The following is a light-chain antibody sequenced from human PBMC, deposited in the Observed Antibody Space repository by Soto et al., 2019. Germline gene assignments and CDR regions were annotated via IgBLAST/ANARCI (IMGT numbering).Light chain of an antibody. Sequence: QSVLTQPASVSGSPGQSITISCTGTSSDVGGYKYVSWYQQHPGKAPKVLIYDVSYRSSGVSNRFSGSKSGNTASLTISGRQAEDEADYYCISFTSRGTYVFGPGTKLTVL. J-gene: IGLJ1*01. V-gene: IGLV2-14*03. CDR2: DVS. CDR3: ISFTSRGTYV. CDR1: SSDVGGYKY.